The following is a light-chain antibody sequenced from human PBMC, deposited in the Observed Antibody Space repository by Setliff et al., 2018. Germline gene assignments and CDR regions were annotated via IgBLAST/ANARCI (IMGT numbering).Light chain of an antibody. V-gene: IGLV2-23*02. CDR3: CSYAGSSTFA. CDR2: DFI. Sequence: QSALTQPASVSGSPGQAITISCTGSYSDVGKYNLVSWCQQHSGKAPRPILYDFIKRPSGVSDHFSGSKSGNTASLTISGLQAEDEADYYCCSYAGSSTFAFGGGTKVTVL. J-gene: IGLJ1*01. CDR1: YSDVGKYNL.